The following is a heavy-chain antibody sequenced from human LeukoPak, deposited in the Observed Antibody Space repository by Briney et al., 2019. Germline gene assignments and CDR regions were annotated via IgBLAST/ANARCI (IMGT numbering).Heavy chain of an antibody. CDR2: IYYSGST. Sequence: PSETLSLTCTVSGGSIRSSSYYWGWIRQPPGKGVEWIGGIYYSGSTYYNASLKSRGTISVDTSKNQFSLKLNSVTAADTAVYFCARQVVAVAGTGYFDYWGQGTLVTVSS. CDR1: GGSIRSSSYY. V-gene: IGHV4-39*01. D-gene: IGHD6-19*01. J-gene: IGHJ4*02. CDR3: ARQVVAVAGTGYFDY.